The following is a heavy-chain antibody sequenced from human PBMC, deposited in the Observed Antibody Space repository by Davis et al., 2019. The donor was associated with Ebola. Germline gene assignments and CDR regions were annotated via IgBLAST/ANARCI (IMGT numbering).Heavy chain of an antibody. V-gene: IGHV1-46*01. D-gene: IGHD3-22*01. Sequence: ASVKVSCKASGYTFTSYYMHWVRQAPGQGLEWMGIINPSGGSTSYAQKFQGRVTMTRDTSTSTVYMELSSLRSEDTAVYYCARDREIVVVAYYFDYWGQGTLVTVSS. CDR3: ARDREIVVVAYYFDY. J-gene: IGHJ4*02. CDR2: INPSGGST. CDR1: GYTFTSYY.